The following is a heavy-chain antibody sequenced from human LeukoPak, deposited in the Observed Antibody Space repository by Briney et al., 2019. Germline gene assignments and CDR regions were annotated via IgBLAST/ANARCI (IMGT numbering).Heavy chain of an antibody. CDR2: IYHSGST. CDR1: GGSISSYY. D-gene: IGHD3-22*01. CDR3: ARVIEYYYDSSGYSGWFDP. Sequence: SETLSLTCTVSGGSISSYYWSWIRQPAGKGLEWIGYIYHSGSTYYNPSLKSRVTISVDRSKNQFSLKLSSVTAADTAVYYCARVIEYYYDSSGYSGWFDPWGQGTLVTVSS. J-gene: IGHJ5*02. V-gene: IGHV4-59*12.